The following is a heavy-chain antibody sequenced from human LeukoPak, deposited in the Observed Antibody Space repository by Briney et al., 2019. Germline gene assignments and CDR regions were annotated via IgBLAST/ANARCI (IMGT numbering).Heavy chain of an antibody. D-gene: IGHD3-9*01. CDR2: ISSSGSTI. CDR3: AGAMTGSLPYYYYMDV. CDR1: GFTFSDYY. V-gene: IGHV3-11*01. J-gene: IGHJ6*03. Sequence: GGSLRLSCAASGFTFSDYYMSWVCQAPGKGLEWVSYISSSGSTIYYADSVKGRFTISRDNAKNSLYLQMNSLRAEDTAVYYCAGAMTGSLPYYYYMDVWGKGTTVTVSS.